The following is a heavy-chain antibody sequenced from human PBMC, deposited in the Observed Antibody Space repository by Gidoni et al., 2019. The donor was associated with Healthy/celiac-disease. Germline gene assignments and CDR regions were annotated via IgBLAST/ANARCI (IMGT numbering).Heavy chain of an antibody. V-gene: IGHV4-39*01. Sequence: QLQLQESGPGLVKPSETLSLTCTVSGGSISSSSYYWGWIRQPPGKGLEWMGSIYYSGSTYYNPSLKSRVTISVDTSKNQFSLKLSSVTAADTAVYYCARLYRAEEKKYDGPGGFDPWGQGTLVTVSS. CDR2: IYYSGST. CDR1: GGSISSSSYY. J-gene: IGHJ5*02. CDR3: ARLYRAEEKKYDGPGGFDP. D-gene: IGHD3-16*01.